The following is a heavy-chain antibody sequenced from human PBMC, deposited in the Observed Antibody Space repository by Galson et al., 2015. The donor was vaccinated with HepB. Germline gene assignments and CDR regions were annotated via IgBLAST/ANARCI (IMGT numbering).Heavy chain of an antibody. Sequence: SLRLSCAASKFTFSNYYMSWIRQAPGKGLEWVSYISSSSNYIHYADSVKGRFTISRDNAKNSLYLQMNSLRAEDTAVYYCARDWGIAVAGTWWFDPWGQGTLVTVSS. CDR2: ISSSSNYI. D-gene: IGHD6-19*01. J-gene: IGHJ5*02. V-gene: IGHV3-11*06. CDR3: ARDWGIAVAGTWWFDP. CDR1: KFTFSNYY.